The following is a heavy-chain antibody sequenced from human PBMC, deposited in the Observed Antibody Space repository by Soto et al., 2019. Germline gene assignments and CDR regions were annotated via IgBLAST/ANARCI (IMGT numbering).Heavy chain of an antibody. V-gene: IGHV3-48*01. CDR2: ISSSSSTI. Sequence: EVQLVESGGGLVQPGGSLRLSCAASGFTFSSYSMNWVRQAPGKGLEWVSYISSSSSTIYYADSVKGRFTISRDNAKKSLYLQMNSLRAEDTAVYYCARSRGSYHYYYYGMDVWGQGTTVTVSS. CDR1: GFTFSSYS. CDR3: ARSRGSYHYYYYGMDV. D-gene: IGHD1-26*01. J-gene: IGHJ6*02.